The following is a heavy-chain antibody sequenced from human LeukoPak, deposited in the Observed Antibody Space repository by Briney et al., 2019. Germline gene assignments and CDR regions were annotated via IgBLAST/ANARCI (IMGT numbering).Heavy chain of an antibody. J-gene: IGHJ5*02. CDR1: ESTVSSYT. Sequence: SETVACKTRESTVSSYTISCVRQGTGQGLEWMGRIIPILGIANYAQKFQGRVTITADKSTSTAYMELSSLRSEDTAVYYCGGNWFDPWGQGTLVTVSS. CDR2: IIPILGIA. CDR3: GGNWFDP. V-gene: IGHV1-69*02.